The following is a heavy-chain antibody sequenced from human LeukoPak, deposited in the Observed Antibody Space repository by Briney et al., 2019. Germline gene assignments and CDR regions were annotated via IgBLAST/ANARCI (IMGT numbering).Heavy chain of an antibody. CDR2: INPSGGST. CDR3: AKDGGDCSSISCLYFFDS. D-gene: IGHD2-2*01. V-gene: IGHV1-46*01. J-gene: IGHJ4*02. Sequence: ASVKVSCKTSGYTFTNYYMHWVRQAPGQGLEWMGIINPSGGSTNYARKFQGRVTVTRDTSTSTVYVEVSSLRSEDTAVYYCAKDGGDCSSISCLYFFDSWGQGTLVTVSS. CDR1: GYTFTNYY.